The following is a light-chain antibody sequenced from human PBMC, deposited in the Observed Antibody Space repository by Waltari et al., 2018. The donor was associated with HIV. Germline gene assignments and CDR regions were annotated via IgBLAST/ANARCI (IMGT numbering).Light chain of an antibody. CDR2: EVS. J-gene: IGLJ2*01. CDR1: SSDGGGYNY. CDR3: SSYTSSSTLVV. V-gene: IGLV2-14*01. Sequence: QSALTQPASVSGSPGQSITISCPGTSSDGGGYNYVSWYQQHPGKAPKLMIYEVSNRPSGVSNRFSGSKSGNTASLTISGLQAEDEADYYCSSYTSSSTLVVFGGGTKLTVL.